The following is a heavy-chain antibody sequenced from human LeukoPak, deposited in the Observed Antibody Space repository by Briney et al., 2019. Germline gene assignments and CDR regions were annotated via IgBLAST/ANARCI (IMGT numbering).Heavy chain of an antibody. CDR1: GYSFTSYW. D-gene: IGHD3-22*01. Sequence: GESLKISCKGSGYSFTSYWIGWVRQMPGKGLEWMGIIYPGGSDTRYSPSFQGQVTISADKSISTAYLQWSSLKASDTAMYYCARLWDYYDSSGHLNYFDYWGQGTLVTVSS. V-gene: IGHV5-51*01. CDR2: IYPGGSDT. CDR3: ARLWDYYDSSGHLNYFDY. J-gene: IGHJ4*02.